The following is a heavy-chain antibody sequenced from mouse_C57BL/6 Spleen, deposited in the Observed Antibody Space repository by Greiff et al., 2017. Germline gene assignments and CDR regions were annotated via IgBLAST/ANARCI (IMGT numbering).Heavy chain of an antibody. CDR3: ARNSFAY. J-gene: IGHJ3*01. CDR1: GFTFRDYG. V-gene: IGHV5-17*01. CDR2: ISSGSSTI. Sequence: EVQGVESGGGLVKPGGSLKLSCAASGFTFRDYGMHWVRQAPETGLEWVAYISSGSSTIYYADPVKGRFTISRDNAKNTLFLQMTSLRSEDTAMYYCARNSFAYWGQGTLVTVAA.